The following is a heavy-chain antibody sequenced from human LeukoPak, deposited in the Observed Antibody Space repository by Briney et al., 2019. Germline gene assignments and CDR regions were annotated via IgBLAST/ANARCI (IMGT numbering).Heavy chain of an antibody. J-gene: IGHJ4*02. Sequence: PGGSLRLSCVASGFSFSHNGMHWVRQAPGKGLEWVAVISFDGSNKSYADFVKGRFTISRDNSENTVYLQMNSLTREDTAIFYCAKDEIAGNGYPHLDQWGGGPLVTVSS. CDR1: GFSFSHNG. CDR2: ISFDGSNK. CDR3: AKDEIAGNGYPHLDQ. D-gene: IGHD6-13*01. V-gene: IGHV3-30*18.